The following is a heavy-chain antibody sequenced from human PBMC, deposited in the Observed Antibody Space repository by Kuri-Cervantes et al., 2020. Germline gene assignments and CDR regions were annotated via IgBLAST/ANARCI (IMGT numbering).Heavy chain of an antibody. CDR1: GVTFSSYS. CDR2: ISSISSYI. V-gene: IGHV3-21*01. Sequence: LSLTCAASGVTFSSYSMNWVRQAPGKGLEWVSSISSISSYIYYADSVKGQFTISRDNAKNSLYLQMNSLRAEETAVYYCARDGPPGLGQQLWDPRDYYYYGMDVWGQGTTVTVSS. J-gene: IGHJ6*02. D-gene: IGHD6-13*01. CDR3: ARDGPPGLGQQLWDPRDYYYYGMDV.